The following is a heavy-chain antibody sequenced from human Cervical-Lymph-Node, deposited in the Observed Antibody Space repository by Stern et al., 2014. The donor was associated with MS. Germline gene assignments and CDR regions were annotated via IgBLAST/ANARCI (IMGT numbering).Heavy chain of an antibody. D-gene: IGHD5-24*01. Sequence: MQLVESGGGLVKPGGSLRLSCAASGFTFSDYYMSWIRQAPGKGLEWVSYISSSSSYTNYADSVKGRFTISRDNAKNSLYLQMNSLRAEDTAVYYCARARTVEMATIPGYYFDYWGQGTLVTVSS. CDR2: ISSSSSYT. V-gene: IGHV3-11*06. CDR1: GFTFSDYY. CDR3: ARARTVEMATIPGYYFDY. J-gene: IGHJ4*02.